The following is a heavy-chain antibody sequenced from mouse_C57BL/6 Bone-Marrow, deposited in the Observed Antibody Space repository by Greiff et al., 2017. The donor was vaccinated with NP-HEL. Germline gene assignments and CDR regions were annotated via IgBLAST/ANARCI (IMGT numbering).Heavy chain of an antibody. J-gene: IGHJ4*01. V-gene: IGHV1-64*01. CDR1: GYTFTSYW. CDR3: ARGRLGSSYPYAMDY. CDR2: IHPNSGST. Sequence: QVQLQQPGAELVKPGASVKLSCKASGYTFTSYWMHWVKQRPGQGLEWIGMIHPNSGSTNYNEKFKSKATLTVDKSSSTAYMQLSSLTSEDSAVYYCARGRLGSSYPYAMDYWGQGTSVTVSS. D-gene: IGHD1-1*01.